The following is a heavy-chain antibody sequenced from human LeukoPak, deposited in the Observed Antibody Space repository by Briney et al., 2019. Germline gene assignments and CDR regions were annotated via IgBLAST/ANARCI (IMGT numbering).Heavy chain of an antibody. J-gene: IGHJ4*02. CDR1: GYTFTSYD. CDR2: MNPNSGNT. V-gene: IGHV1-8*01. CDR3: ARGSDLGSGYPNY. Sequence: ASVKVSCKASGYTFTSYDINWVRQATGQGLEWMGWMNPNSGNTGHAQKFQGRVTMTRDTSISTAYMELSSLSSEDTAVYYCARGSDLGSGYPNYWGQGTLVTVSS. D-gene: IGHD3-22*01.